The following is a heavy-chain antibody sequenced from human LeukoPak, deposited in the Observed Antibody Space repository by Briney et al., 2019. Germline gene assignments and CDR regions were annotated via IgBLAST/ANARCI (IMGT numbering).Heavy chain of an antibody. Sequence: SETLPLTCTVSGGSISSYYWSWIRQPPGKGLEWIGYIYYSGNTNYNPSLKSRVTISVDTSKNQFSLKLSSVTAADTAVYYCARYCSSTSCSDAFDIWGQGTMVTVSS. CDR1: GGSISSYY. CDR2: IYYSGNT. D-gene: IGHD2-2*01. V-gene: IGHV4-59*12. CDR3: ARYCSSTSCSDAFDI. J-gene: IGHJ3*02.